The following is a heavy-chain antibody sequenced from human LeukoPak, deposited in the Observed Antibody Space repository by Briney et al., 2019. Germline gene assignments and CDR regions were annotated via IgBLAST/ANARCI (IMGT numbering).Heavy chain of an antibody. CDR2: FDPEDGET. CDR3: ARGSYGSGSYNPPKFDY. J-gene: IGHJ4*02. V-gene: IGHV1-24*01. CDR1: GYTLTELS. Sequence: ASVKVSCKVSGYTLTELSMHWVRQAPGKGLEWMGGFDPEDGETIYAQKFQGRVTMTEDTSTDTAYMELSRLRSDDTAVYYCARGSYGSGSYNPPKFDYWGQGTLVTVSS. D-gene: IGHD3-10*01.